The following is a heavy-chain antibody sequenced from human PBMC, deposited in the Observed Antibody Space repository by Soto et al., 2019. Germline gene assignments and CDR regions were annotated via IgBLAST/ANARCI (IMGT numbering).Heavy chain of an antibody. CDR3: ARDNTDSSGSSPYYGMDV. J-gene: IGHJ6*02. CDR1: GGTFSSYT. CDR2: IIPILGIA. D-gene: IGHD3-22*01. V-gene: IGHV1-69*08. Sequence: QVQLVQSGAEVKKPGSSVKVSCKASGGTFSSYTISWVRQAPGQGLEWMGRIIPILGIANYAQKFQGRVTITADKSTSTAYMELSSLRSEDTAVYYCARDNTDSSGSSPYYGMDVWGQGTTVTVSS.